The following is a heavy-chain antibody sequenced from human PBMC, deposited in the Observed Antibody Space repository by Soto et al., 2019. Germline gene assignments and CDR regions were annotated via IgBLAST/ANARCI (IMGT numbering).Heavy chain of an antibody. J-gene: IGHJ4*02. CDR2: VNPILSMS. V-gene: IGHV1-69*02. Sequence: QVQLVQSRAEVKRPGSSVKVSCKASGDTFNFYSIDWVRQAPGVGLEWVGRVNPILSMSNYAQRFQGRVTMTADKSTSTAYMELRSLRSVDTAIYYCASSYGSGYRAFDYWGQGALVTVSS. CDR3: ASSYGSGYRAFDY. D-gene: IGHD3-10*01. CDR1: GDTFNFYS.